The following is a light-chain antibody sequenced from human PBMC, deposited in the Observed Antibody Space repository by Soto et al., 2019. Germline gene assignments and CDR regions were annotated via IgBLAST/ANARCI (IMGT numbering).Light chain of an antibody. Sequence: EIVLTQSPATLSLSPGERATLSCRASQSVSSYLIWYQQKPGQAPRLLISDASTRAAGNPTRFSGRGSGTDFTLTISSLEPEDVAVYHCQQRADWPITIGQGTRLEIK. CDR3: QQRADWPIT. CDR1: QSVSSY. V-gene: IGKV3-11*01. J-gene: IGKJ5*01. CDR2: DAS.